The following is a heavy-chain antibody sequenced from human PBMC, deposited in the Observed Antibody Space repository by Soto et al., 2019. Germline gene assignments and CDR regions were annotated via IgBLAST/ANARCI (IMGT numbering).Heavy chain of an antibody. CDR2: ISYSGTT. CDR3: ARRYIQGPIDY. Sequence: QVQLQESGPGLVKPSDTLSLTCAVSGYSISSSNWWGWIRQPPGKGLEWIGYISYSGTTYYNPSLKSRVTMSVDTSKNQFPLKLTSVTAVDTAVDYCARRYIQGPIDYWGQGTLVTVSS. J-gene: IGHJ4*02. D-gene: IGHD1-1*01. CDR1: GYSISSSNW. V-gene: IGHV4-28*01.